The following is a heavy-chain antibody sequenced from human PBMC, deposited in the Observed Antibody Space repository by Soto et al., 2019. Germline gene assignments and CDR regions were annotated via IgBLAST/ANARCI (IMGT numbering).Heavy chain of an antibody. J-gene: IGHJ6*02. D-gene: IGHD6-6*01. V-gene: IGHV3-23*01. CDR2: ITGTGGKT. Sequence: GGSLRLSCAASGFTFSGYAMRWVRQAPGKGLEWVSTITGTGGKTYYAGSAKGRFTISRDNSKNTMYLQINSLTAEDTAVYYCAKDLHTSSSEWRYYFGMDVWGQGTTVTVSS. CDR1: GFTFSGYA. CDR3: AKDLHTSSSEWRYYFGMDV.